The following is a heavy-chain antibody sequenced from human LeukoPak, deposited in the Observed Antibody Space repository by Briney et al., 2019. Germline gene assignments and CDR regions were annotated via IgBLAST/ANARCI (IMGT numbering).Heavy chain of an antibody. CDR1: GYTLTELS. CDR2: FDPEDGET. V-gene: IGHV1-24*01. CDR3: ATGGITIFGVALDY. Sequence: ASVKVSCKVSGYTLTELSMHWVRQAPGKGLEWMGGFDPEDGETIYGQKFQGRVTMTEDTSTDTAYMELSSLRSEDTAVYYCATGGITIFGVALDYWGQGTLVTVSS. J-gene: IGHJ4*02. D-gene: IGHD3-3*01.